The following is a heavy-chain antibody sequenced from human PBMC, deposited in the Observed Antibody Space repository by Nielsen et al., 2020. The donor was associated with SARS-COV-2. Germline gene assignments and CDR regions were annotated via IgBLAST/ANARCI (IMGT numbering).Heavy chain of an antibody. D-gene: IGHD3-10*01. CDR1: GYTFTSYY. Sequence: ASVKVSCKASGYTFTSYYMHWVRQAPGQGLEWMGIINPSGGSTSYAQKFQGRVTMTRDTSTSTVYMELSSLRSEDTAVYYCAREASSGSYTNWLDPWGQGTLVTVSS. CDR3: AREASSGSYTNWLDP. J-gene: IGHJ5*02. V-gene: IGHV1-46*01. CDR2: INPSGGST.